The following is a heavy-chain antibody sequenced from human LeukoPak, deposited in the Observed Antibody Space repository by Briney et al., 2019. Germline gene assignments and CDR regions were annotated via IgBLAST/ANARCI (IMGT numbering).Heavy chain of an antibody. V-gene: IGHV4-4*02. Sequence: PSGTLSLTCAVSGGSISSSNWWSRVRQPPGKGLEWIGEIYHSGSTNYNPSLKSRVTISVDKSKNQFSLKLSSVTAADTAVYYCARRISSSRVKDWFDPWGQGTLVTVSS. D-gene: IGHD6-13*01. CDR1: GGSISSSNW. J-gene: IGHJ5*02. CDR2: IYHSGST. CDR3: ARRISSSRVKDWFDP.